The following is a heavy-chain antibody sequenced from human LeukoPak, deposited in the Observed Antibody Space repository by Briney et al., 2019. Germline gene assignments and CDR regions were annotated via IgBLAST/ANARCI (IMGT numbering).Heavy chain of an antibody. CDR3: ARDQAGSGHYADY. V-gene: IGHV3-30*02. Sequence: GGSLRLSCAASGFTFSNYAMHWVRQAPGNGLEWLAFIRIDGSSKNYAYFVKGRFTISRDNSKNTLYLQMNSLRVEDTAVYYCARDQAGSGHYADYWGQGTLVTVSS. CDR2: IRIDGSSK. CDR1: GFTFSNYA. J-gene: IGHJ4*02. D-gene: IGHD3-10*01.